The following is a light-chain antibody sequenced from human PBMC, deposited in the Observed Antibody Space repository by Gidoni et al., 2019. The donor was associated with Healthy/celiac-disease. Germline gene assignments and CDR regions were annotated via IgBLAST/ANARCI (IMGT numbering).Light chain of an antibody. CDR3: QQYDNLPRLT. V-gene: IGKV1-33*01. Sequence: DIQMTQSPSSLSASVGDRVTITCQASQDISNYLNGYQQKPGKAPKRLIYDASNLETGVPPRFSGSGAGTDFTFTISSLQPEDIATYYCQQYDNLPRLTFGPGTKVDIK. CDR1: QDISNY. J-gene: IGKJ3*01. CDR2: DAS.